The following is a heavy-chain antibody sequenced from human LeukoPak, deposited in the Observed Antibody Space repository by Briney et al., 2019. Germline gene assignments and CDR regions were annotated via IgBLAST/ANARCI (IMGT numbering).Heavy chain of an antibody. V-gene: IGHV1-2*02. CDR2: INPNSGGT. J-gene: IGHJ5*02. Sequence: ASVKVSFKASGYTFTGYYMHWVRQAPGQGLEGMGWINPNSGGTNYAQKFQGRVTMTRDTSISTAYMELSRLRSDDTAVYYCARGPMIVVVIIGTNWFDPWGQGTLVTVSS. D-gene: IGHD3-22*01. CDR3: ARGPMIVVVIIGTNWFDP. CDR1: GYTFTGYY.